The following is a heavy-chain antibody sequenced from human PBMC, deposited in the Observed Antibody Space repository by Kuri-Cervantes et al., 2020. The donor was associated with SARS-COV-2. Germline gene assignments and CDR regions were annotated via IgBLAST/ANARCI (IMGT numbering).Heavy chain of an antibody. J-gene: IGHJ4*02. V-gene: IGHV3-69-1*02. CDR2: ISSSSSI. Sequence: GGSLRLSCAASGFTFSDYHMNWVRQAPGKGLEWLSSISSSSSIYYADSVKGRFTISRDNAKNSLYLQMNSLRAEDTAVYYCARASLQEYSGSYFHYFDYWGQGTLVTVSS. D-gene: IGHD1-26*01. CDR1: GFTFSDYH. CDR3: ARASLQEYSGSYFHYFDY.